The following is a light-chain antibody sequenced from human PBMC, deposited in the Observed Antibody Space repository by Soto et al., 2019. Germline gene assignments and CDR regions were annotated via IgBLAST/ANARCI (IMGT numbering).Light chain of an antibody. J-gene: IGKJ3*01. CDR1: QSVGNN. V-gene: IGKV3-15*01. CDR3: QQYNKWPLCT. Sequence: EILMTQSPATLSVSPGERATLSCRASQSVGNNLAWYQQRPAQAPRLLIYGASTRATGIPARFSGSGSGTEFPLTINSLQSEDFALYYCQQYNKWPLCTFGPGTRVAI. CDR2: GAS.